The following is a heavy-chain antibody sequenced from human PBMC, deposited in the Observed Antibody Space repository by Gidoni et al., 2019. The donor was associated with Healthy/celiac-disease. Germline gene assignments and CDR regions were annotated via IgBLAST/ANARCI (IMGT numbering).Heavy chain of an antibody. Sequence: QVQLVQSGAEVQKPGASVKVSCKVSGYTLTESSMHWVRQAPGKGLEWMGGYDPEDGEAVYAQKFQGRVTRTEDTSTDTAYMDLSSQRSADAAVYYCATDNDYGSGSYADWGQGTLVTVSS. J-gene: IGHJ4*02. D-gene: IGHD3-10*01. CDR2: YDPEDGEA. V-gene: IGHV1-24*01. CDR1: GYTLTESS. CDR3: ATDNDYGSGSYAD.